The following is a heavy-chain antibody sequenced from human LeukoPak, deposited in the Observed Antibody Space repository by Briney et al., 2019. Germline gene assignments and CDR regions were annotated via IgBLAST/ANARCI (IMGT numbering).Heavy chain of an antibody. CDR2: ISSSSSYI. V-gene: IGHV3-21*04. Sequence: GGSLRLSCAASGFTFSSYSMNWVRQAPGKGLEWVSSISSSSSYIYYADSVKGRFTISRDNSKNTLYLQMNSLRAEDTAVYYCAKGGSSWAKYYFDYWGQGTLVTVTS. D-gene: IGHD6-13*01. CDR1: GFTFSSYS. CDR3: AKGGSSWAKYYFDY. J-gene: IGHJ4*02.